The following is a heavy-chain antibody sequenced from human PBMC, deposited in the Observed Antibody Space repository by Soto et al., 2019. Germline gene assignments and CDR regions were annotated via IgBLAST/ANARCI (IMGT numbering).Heavy chain of an antibody. V-gene: IGHV2-5*02. CDR1: GFSLSTSGVG. Sequence: SGPTLVNPTQTLTLTCTFSGFSLSTSGVGVGWIRQPPGKALEWLALIYWDDDKRYSPSLKSRLTITKDTSKNQVVLTMTNMDPVDTASYYCAHRQDTAMVPHFDYWGQGTLVTVSS. D-gene: IGHD5-18*01. J-gene: IGHJ4*02. CDR3: AHRQDTAMVPHFDY. CDR2: IYWDDDK.